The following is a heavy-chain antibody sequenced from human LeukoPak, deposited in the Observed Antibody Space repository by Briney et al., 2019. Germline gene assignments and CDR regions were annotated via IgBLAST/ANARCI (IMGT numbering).Heavy chain of an antibody. CDR1: GITFSDSH. J-gene: IGHJ4*02. D-gene: IGHD3-10*01. CDR2: ISNTGNSI. Sequence: GGSLRLSCAASGITFSDSHMTWIRQVPGKGLEWVSYISNTGNSIEYADSVKGRFTTSRDNAKSSVYLQMNSLRAEDTAVYYCTSRNYYGSGSSFDYWGQGTLVTVSS. CDR3: TSRNYYGSGSSFDY. V-gene: IGHV3-11*04.